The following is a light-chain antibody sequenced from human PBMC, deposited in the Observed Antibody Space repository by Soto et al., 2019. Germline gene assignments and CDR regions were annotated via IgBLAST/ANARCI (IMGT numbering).Light chain of an antibody. CDR3: MQGTHWPWT. CDR2: KVS. J-gene: IGKJ1*01. Sequence: DVVMTQSPLSLPVTLGQPASISCRSSQSLIHSDGDTYLNWFQQRPSQSPRRLIYKVSDRDSGVPDRFIGSGSGTDFTLKISRVAAEDVGIYYCMQGTHWPWTFGQGTEVEIK. V-gene: IGKV2-30*02. CDR1: QSLIHSDGDTY.